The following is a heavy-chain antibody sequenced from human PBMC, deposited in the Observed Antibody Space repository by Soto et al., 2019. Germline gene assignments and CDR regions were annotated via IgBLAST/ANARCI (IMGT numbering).Heavy chain of an antibody. CDR1: GYTFTSYG. CDR3: AREYYYDSSGYEGYFDY. V-gene: IGHV1-18*01. CDR2: ISAYNGNT. Sequence: ASVKVSCKASGYTFTSYGISWVRQAPGQGLEWMGWISAYNGNTNYAQKLQGRVTMTTDTSTSTAYMELRSLRSDDTAVYYCAREYYYDSSGYEGYFDYWGQTTLVTVSS. D-gene: IGHD3-22*01. J-gene: IGHJ4*02.